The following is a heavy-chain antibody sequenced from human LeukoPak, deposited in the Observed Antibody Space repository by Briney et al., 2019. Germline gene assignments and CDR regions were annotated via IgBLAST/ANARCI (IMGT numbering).Heavy chain of an antibody. CDR3: ARGRIIALPGTDWFDP. CDR2: INPNTGET. D-gene: IGHD1-14*01. CDR1: GNTFTGNF. V-gene: IGHV1-2*02. Sequence: ASVKVSCKASGNTFTGNFMHWLRQARGQGLEWMGWINPNTGETNYAQNFQDRVTMTTDTSITTVYMELSRLTSGDTAVYYCARGRIIALPGTDWFDPWGQGTLVTVSS. J-gene: IGHJ5*02.